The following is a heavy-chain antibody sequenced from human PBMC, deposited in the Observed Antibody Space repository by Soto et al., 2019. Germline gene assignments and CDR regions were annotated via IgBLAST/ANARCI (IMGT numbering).Heavy chain of an antibody. V-gene: IGHV3-21*01. CDR1: GFTFSSYS. CDR2: ISSSSSYI. CDR3: ARGPLKDCSGGSCYSDY. Sequence: EVQLVESGGGLVKPGGSLRLSCAASGFTFSSYSMNWVRQAPGKGLEWVSSISSSSSYIYYADSVKGRFTISRDNAKNSLYLQMNSLRAEDTAVYYCARGPLKDCSGGSCYSDYWGQGTLVTVSS. J-gene: IGHJ4*02. D-gene: IGHD2-15*01.